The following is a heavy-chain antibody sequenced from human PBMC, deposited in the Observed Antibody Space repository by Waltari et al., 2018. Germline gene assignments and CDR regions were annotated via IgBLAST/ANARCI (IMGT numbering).Heavy chain of an antibody. J-gene: IGHJ4*02. CDR3: ARGNALAAGTSDY. V-gene: IGHV3-21*01. D-gene: IGHD6-13*01. CDR1: GFTFSSYS. CDR2: IRSSSSEI. Sequence: EVQLVESGGGLVKPGGSLRLSCAASGFTFSSYSMNWVRQAPGKGVGWVSSIRSSSSEIYYEDSVKGRITISRDNAKNSLNLQMNSLRAEDTAVYYCARGNALAAGTSDYWGQGTLVTVSS.